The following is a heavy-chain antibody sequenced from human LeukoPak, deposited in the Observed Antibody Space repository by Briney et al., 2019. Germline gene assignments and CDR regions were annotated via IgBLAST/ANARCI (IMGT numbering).Heavy chain of an antibody. D-gene: IGHD1-26*01. Sequence: SVKVSCKASGGTFTSYAISWVRQAPGQGLEWMGGIIPIFGTANYAQKFQGRVTITADESTSTAYMELSSLRSEDTAVYYCARDHRSSGSSFDYWGQGTLVTVSS. CDR3: ARDHRSSGSSFDY. CDR1: GGTFTSYA. V-gene: IGHV1-69*13. CDR2: IIPIFGTA. J-gene: IGHJ4*02.